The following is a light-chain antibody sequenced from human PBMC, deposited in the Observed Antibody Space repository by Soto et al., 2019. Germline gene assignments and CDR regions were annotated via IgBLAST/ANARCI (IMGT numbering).Light chain of an antibody. V-gene: IGKV3-15*01. CDR3: QMYNNWLGT. CDR2: GAS. J-gene: IGKJ4*01. Sequence: EMVVTQSTATLSLSPVESATLPCRASQDVSSNLAWYQQKPGQAPSLLIYGASTRAIGTPARFSGSGSRTEFTLPISSLQSEDFAVYYCQMYNNWLGTSGEGT. CDR1: QDVSSN.